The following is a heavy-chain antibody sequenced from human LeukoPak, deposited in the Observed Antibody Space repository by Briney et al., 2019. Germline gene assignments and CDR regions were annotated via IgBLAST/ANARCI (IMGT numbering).Heavy chain of an antibody. J-gene: IGHJ3*02. CDR1: GFTFSTYA. V-gene: IGHV3-23*01. CDR3: AKAAYGDYVGALDI. CDR2: ISGSGAGK. D-gene: IGHD4-17*01. Sequence: GGSLRLSCAASGFTFSTYAMSWVRQAPGKGLERVSSISGSGAGKFYAAPVKGRFTTSRDNSKNTLYVQMNSLRDEDTALYYCAKAAYGDYVGALDIWGQGTMVIVSS.